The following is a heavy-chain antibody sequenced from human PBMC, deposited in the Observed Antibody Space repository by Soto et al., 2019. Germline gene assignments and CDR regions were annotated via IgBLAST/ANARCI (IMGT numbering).Heavy chain of an antibody. Sequence: EVHLVESGGGLVKPGGSLRLSCAVSGFTFSSCTMNWVRQAPGKGLEWVSSISPSTSHIYYADSVKGRFTISRDKAKNSRFLQMNSLRAEDTAVYYGSGCSGCACNQIEGMDVWGQGTTVTVSS. V-gene: IGHV3-21*01. D-gene: IGHD2-15*01. CDR1: GFTFSSCT. CDR2: ISPSTSHI. CDR3: SGCSGCACNQIEGMDV. J-gene: IGHJ6*02.